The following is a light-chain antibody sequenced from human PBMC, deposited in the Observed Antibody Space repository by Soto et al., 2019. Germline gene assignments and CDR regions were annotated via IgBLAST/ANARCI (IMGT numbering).Light chain of an antibody. CDR1: SSDVGGYNY. J-gene: IGLJ1*01. Sequence: QSALTQAPSASGSPGQSVTISCTRTSSDVGGYNYVSWYQQHPGKAPKLMIYEVSKRPSGVPDRFSGSKSGNTASLTVSGLQAEDEADYYCSSYAGSNNPYAFGTGTKVTVL. CDR3: SSYAGSNNPYA. CDR2: EVS. V-gene: IGLV2-8*01.